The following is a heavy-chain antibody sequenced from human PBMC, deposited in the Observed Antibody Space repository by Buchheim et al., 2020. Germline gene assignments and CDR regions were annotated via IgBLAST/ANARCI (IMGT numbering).Heavy chain of an antibody. J-gene: IGHJ4*02. V-gene: IGHV4-59*01. CDR2: FYYSGST. D-gene: IGHD1-26*01. Sequence: QVQVQESGPGLVKPSETLSLTCTVSGGSMSSYYWSWIRQPPGKGLEWIGYFYYSGSTNYNPSLKSRVTISGDTAKNQFPLEVRSVTAADTAVYFCARGSYSGSYYFDYWGQGTL. CDR1: GGSMSSYY. CDR3: ARGSYSGSYYFDY.